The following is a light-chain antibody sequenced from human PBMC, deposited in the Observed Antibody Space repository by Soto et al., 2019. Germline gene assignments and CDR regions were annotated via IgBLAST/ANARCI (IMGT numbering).Light chain of an antibody. J-gene: IGKJ4*01. Sequence: EIVLTQSPGTLSLSPGDRATLSCRASPSVSSNYLAWYQQKPGQAHRLLIYGASSRATGIPDRFSGSGSGTDFTLTIIRLEPEDFAVYYCQRYGTSRPLTFGGGTKVEIK. CDR3: QRYGTSRPLT. CDR1: PSVSSNY. V-gene: IGKV3-20*01. CDR2: GAS.